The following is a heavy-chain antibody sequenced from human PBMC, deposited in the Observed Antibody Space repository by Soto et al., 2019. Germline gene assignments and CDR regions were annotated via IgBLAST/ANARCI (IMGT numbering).Heavy chain of an antibody. CDR3: ARDNIKGAPDYLAP. V-gene: IGHV3-30-3*01. D-gene: IGHD5-12*01. J-gene: IGHJ5*02. CDR2: IAYDGTIK. CDR1: GFTFSANA. Sequence: QEPLVESGGDVVQPGRSLTLSCAASGFTFSANAMHWVRQAPGTGLEWVAVIAYDGTIKIYRDSVKGRFTISSDDSNRTLYLPMNSLRPEVTAVYYCARDNIKGAPDYLAPWGQGTLVTVSS.